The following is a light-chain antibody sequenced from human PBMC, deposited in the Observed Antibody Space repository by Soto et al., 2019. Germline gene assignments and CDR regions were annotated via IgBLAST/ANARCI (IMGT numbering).Light chain of an antibody. CDR3: QQRSNWPIT. Sequence: EVVLTHSPAILSLSPCERATLSFRASQSVGNFLTWYQQKPGQAPRLLIYDASTRATGIPARFSGSGSGTDFTLTISSLEPEDFAVYYCQQRSNWPITFGQGTRLEIK. J-gene: IGKJ5*01. V-gene: IGKV3-11*01. CDR1: QSVGNF. CDR2: DAS.